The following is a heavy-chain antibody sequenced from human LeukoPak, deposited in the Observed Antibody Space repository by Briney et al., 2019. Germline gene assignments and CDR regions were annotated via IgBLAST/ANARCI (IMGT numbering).Heavy chain of an antibody. V-gene: IGHV3-23*01. CDR2: IGGSGDTT. J-gene: IGHJ6*02. CDR3: AKGKSLPHYCYYGMDV. CDR1: GFTFSSYA. Sequence: PGGSLRLSCAASGFTFSSYAMSWVRQAPGKGLEWVSVIGGSGDTTYYADSVRGRFTISRDNFKNTLYLQMNSLTAEDTAIYYCAKGKSLPHYCYYGMDVWGQGTTVTASS.